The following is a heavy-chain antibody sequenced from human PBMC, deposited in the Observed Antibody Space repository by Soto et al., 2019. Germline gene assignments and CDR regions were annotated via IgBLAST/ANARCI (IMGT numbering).Heavy chain of an antibody. CDR3: ANSWGDTWQVSAFHV. J-gene: IGHJ3*01. CDR2: RSATGGST. CDR1: GFSFSSYS. V-gene: IGHV3-23*01. D-gene: IGHD5-18*01. Sequence: EVQLLESGGNLIQPGGSLRLSCAASGFSFSSYSMSWVRQAPGKGLEWVSGRSATGGSTYYRDSVKGQFIISRDNSRKTRYLQMNSLRADATAVYYCANSWGDTWQVSAFHVWGLGTMVTVSA.